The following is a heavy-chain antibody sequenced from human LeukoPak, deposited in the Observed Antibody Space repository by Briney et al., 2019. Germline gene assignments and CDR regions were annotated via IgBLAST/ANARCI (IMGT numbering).Heavy chain of an antibody. D-gene: IGHD2-2*02. J-gene: IGHJ5*02. CDR1: GFTFSFYA. CDR2: ISNSGGTT. Sequence: PGGSLRLSCAASGFTFSFYAMTWVRQAPGKGLEWVSGISNSGGTTYYADSVKGRFTISRDNSKNTLYLQMNSLRAEDMAVYYCAKSGCSSTSCYSILSGWLDPWGQGTLVTVSS. CDR3: AKSGCSSTSCYSILSGWLDP. V-gene: IGHV3-23*01.